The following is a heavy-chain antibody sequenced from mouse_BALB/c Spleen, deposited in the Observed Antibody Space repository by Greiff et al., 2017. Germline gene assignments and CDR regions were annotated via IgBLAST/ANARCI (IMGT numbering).Heavy chain of an antibody. D-gene: IGHD2-14*01. CDR3: ARDRDYRYDGEAMDY. CDR1: GFSLTGYG. Sequence: QVQLKESGPGLVAPSQSLSITCTVSGFSLTGYGVNWVRQPPGKGLEWLGMIWGDGSTDYNSALKSRLSISKDNSKSQVFLKMNSLQTDDTARYYCARDRDYRYDGEAMDYWGQGTSVTVSS. J-gene: IGHJ4*01. CDR2: IWGDGST. V-gene: IGHV2-6-7*01.